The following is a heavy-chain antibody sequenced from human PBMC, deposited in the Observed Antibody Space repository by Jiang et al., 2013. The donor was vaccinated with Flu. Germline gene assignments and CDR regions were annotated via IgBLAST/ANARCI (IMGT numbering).Heavy chain of an antibody. J-gene: IGHJ5*02. CDR3: ARRVEFDP. CDR1: GGSISSSSYY. Sequence: GLVKPSETLSLTCTVSGGSISSSSYYWGWIRQPPGKGLEWIGSIYYSGSTYYNPSLKSRVTISVDTSKNQFSLKLSSVTAADTAVYYCARRVEFDPWGQGTLVTVSS. V-gene: IGHV4-39*01. CDR2: IYYSGST. D-gene: IGHD3-10*01.